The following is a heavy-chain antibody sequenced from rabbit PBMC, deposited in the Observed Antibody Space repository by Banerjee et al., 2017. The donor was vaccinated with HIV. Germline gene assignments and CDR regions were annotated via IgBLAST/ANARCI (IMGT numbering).Heavy chain of an antibody. J-gene: IGHJ4*01. CDR1: GFSFSSTSY. D-gene: IGHD4-1*01. CDR2: IYTGSSGST. CDR3: AREDISVWKFNL. V-gene: IGHV1S40*01. Sequence: QSLEESGGDLVKPGASLTLTCTASGFSFSSTSYMCWVRQAPGKGLEWIACIYTGSSGSTDYASWVNGRFTISRTSSTTVTLQMTSLTAADTATYFCAREDISVWKFNLWGQGTLVT.